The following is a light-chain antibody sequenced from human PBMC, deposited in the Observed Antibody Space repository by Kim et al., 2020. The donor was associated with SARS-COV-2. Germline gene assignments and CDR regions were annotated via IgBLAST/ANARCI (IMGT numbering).Light chain of an antibody. V-gene: IGLV3-19*01. CDR2: GKN. J-gene: IGLJ2*01. CDR1: SLRSYY. Sequence: ALGQTVRIKCQGDSLRSYYASWYQQKPGQAPVLVIYGKNNRPSGIPDRFSGSSSGNTASLTITGAQAEDEADYNCNSRDSSGNHLVFGGGTQLTVL. CDR3: NSRDSSGNHLV.